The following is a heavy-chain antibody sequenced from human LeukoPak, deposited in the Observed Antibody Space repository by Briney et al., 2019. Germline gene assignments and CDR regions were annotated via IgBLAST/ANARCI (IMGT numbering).Heavy chain of an antibody. Sequence: GESLTISCKGSGYSFTSYWIGCVRQMPGKSLECMGIIYPGDSDTRYSSYLQGQDPISADKSISTAYLQWSSLKASDTAMYYCARHEIVGAITYFDYWGQGTLVTVSS. CDR2: IYPGDSDT. CDR3: ARHEIVGAITYFDY. CDR1: GYSFTSYW. V-gene: IGHV5-51*01. D-gene: IGHD1-26*01. J-gene: IGHJ4*02.